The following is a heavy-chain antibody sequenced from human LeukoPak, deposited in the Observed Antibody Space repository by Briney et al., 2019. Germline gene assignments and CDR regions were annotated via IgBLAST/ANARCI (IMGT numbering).Heavy chain of an antibody. CDR3: ARHLGGNFGSGTHFVY. V-gene: IGHV4-59*11. J-gene: IGHJ4*02. CDR1: GGSIDGQY. D-gene: IGHD3-10*01. CDR2: IHSNGGT. Sequence: SETLSLTCTVSGGSIDGQYWSWLRQPPGKGLEWLGYIHSNGGTKYNPSLKSQFTMSVDTSKNQFSLKPDSVTAADTAVYYCARHLGGNFGSGTHFVYWGQGTLVTVSS.